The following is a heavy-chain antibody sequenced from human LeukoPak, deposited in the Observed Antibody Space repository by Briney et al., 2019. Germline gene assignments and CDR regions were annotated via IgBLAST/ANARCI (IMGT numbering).Heavy chain of an antibody. Sequence: ASVKVSCKASGYTFTSYYMHWGRQAPGQGLEWMGWINPNSGGTNYAQKFQGRVTMTRDTSISTAYMELSRLRSDDTAVYYCARAGVVVVAATALFDYWGQGTLVTVSS. J-gene: IGHJ4*02. D-gene: IGHD2-15*01. V-gene: IGHV1-2*02. CDR3: ARAGVVVVAATALFDY. CDR2: INPNSGGT. CDR1: GYTFTSYY.